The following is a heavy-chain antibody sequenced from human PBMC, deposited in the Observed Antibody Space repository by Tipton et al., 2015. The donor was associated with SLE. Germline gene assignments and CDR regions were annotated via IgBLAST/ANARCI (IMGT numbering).Heavy chain of an antibody. CDR2: ISWNSGSI. J-gene: IGHJ3*02. CDR1: GFTFDDYA. V-gene: IGHV3-9*01. D-gene: IGHD1-26*01. CDR3: AKDAIVGAPLSAFDI. Sequence: RSLRLSCAASGFTFDDYATHWVRQAPGKGLEWVSGISWNSGSIGYADSVKGRFTISRDNAKNSLYLQMNSLRAEDTALYYCAKDAIVGAPLSAFDIWGQGTMVTVSS.